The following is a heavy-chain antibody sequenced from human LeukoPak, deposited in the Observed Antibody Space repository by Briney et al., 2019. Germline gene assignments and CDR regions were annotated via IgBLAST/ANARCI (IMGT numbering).Heavy chain of an antibody. Sequence: GGSLRLSCAASGFTFSSYAMSWVRQAPGKGLECISGFSGSGGSTYYADSVKGRFTISRDNSKNTLYLQMNSLRAEDTAVYYXXXXXDYDYGYYMDVWGKGTTVTVSS. J-gene: IGHJ6*03. CDR2: FSGSGGST. CDR1: GFTFSSYA. CDR3: XXXXDYDYGYYMDV. D-gene: IGHD5-12*01. V-gene: IGHV3-23*01.